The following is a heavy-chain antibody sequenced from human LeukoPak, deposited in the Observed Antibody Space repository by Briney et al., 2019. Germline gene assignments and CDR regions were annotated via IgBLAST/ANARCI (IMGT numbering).Heavy chain of an antibody. Sequence: SETLSLTCSVSGASVSDYYCNWIRQPPGKGLEWIGYVYNSGITNYNPSLRSRVTISLDTSKNQFSLKLNSVTAADTAVYYCARVRLSSGYSNWDQGTLVTVSS. CDR1: GASVSDYY. CDR2: VYNSGIT. J-gene: IGHJ4*02. V-gene: IGHV4-59*02. CDR3: ARVRLSSGYSN. D-gene: IGHD3-22*01.